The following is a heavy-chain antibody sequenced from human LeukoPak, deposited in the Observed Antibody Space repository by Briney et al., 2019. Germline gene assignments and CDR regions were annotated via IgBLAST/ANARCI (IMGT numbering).Heavy chain of an antibody. J-gene: IGHJ4*02. CDR1: GFTFSSYW. CDR2: IKQEGSEK. CDR3: ARDMPLGVY. D-gene: IGHD2-2*01. Sequence: GGSLRLSCSASGFTFSSYWMSWVRQAPGKGLEWVANIKQEGSEKTYVHSVKGRFTIARDNAKNSLYLQMNSLRAEVTAVYYCARDMPLGVYWGQGTLVTVSS. V-gene: IGHV3-7*03.